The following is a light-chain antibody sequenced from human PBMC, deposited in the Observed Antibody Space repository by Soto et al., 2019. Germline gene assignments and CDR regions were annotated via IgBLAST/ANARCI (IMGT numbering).Light chain of an antibody. Sequence: DIVMTQSSLPLSVTPGEPASISCRSSQSLLHSNGKNYLDWYLQKPGQSPQLLIYFGSDRASGVPARFSGSGSGTDFTLQISRVEAEDVGVYFCMQALQLPWTFGQGTKVEIK. CDR2: FGS. J-gene: IGKJ1*01. CDR3: MQALQLPWT. CDR1: QSLLHSNGKNY. V-gene: IGKV2-28*01.